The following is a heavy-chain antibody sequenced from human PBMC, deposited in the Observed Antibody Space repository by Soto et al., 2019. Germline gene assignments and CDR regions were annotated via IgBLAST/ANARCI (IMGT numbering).Heavy chain of an antibody. CDR3: GRGPSPRAPAGGTPYYYAMDV. Sequence: EASVKVSCKASGYDFTAYDINWVRQASGQGLEWMGWMNPINGATGSARRFQGRVSMTRNTATGTAYLELTSLRSDDTAVYYCGRGPSPRAPAGGTPYYYAMDVWDQGTTVTVSS. V-gene: IGHV1-8*02. J-gene: IGHJ6*02. CDR1: GYDFTAYD. D-gene: IGHD6-13*01. CDR2: MNPINGAT.